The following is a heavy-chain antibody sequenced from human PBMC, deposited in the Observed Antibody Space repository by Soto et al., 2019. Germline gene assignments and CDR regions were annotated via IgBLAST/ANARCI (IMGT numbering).Heavy chain of an antibody. CDR2: IIPIFGTA. CDR1: GGTFSSYA. J-gene: IGHJ6*02. V-gene: IGHV1-69*01. Sequence: QVQLVQSGAEVKKPGSSVKVSCKASGGTFSSYAISWVRQAPGQGLEWMGGIIPIFGTANYAQKFQGRVTITADESTSTAYMELSSLRSEDXXXXXXXXRILRGANXXXXXXVWGQG. CDR3: XXRILRGANXXXXXXV. D-gene: IGHD3-10*01.